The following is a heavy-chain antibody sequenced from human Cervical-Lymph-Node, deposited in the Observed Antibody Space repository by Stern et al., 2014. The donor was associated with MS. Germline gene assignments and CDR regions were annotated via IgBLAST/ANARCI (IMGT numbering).Heavy chain of an antibody. J-gene: IGHJ4*02. CDR1: GFSLTTAGTR. CDR3: ARSLAGVFDH. Sequence: QITLKASGPALVKPTQALSLTCTFSGFSLTTAGTRVAWIRQSPGKALDWLAGIDWDYATFSRSSLKNRLTISKDTSKNQVVLTLTNMDPVDTATYYCARSLAGVFDHWGQGFMVTVSS. CDR2: IDWDYAT. V-gene: IGHV2-70*04.